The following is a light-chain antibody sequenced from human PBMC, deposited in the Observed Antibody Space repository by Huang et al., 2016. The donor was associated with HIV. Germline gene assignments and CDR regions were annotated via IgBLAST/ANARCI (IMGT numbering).Light chain of an antibody. V-gene: IGKV3-15*01. CDR2: AAS. Sequence: VMMSQSPATLAASPGERVTLSCGASQSVNTNFTWYQQKPCQPPRLLIYAASTRATVVPARFAGSGSGTEFTLTIDSLQSDDFAVYYCQQYNKWPPEYTFGQGTRLEIK. J-gene: IGKJ2*01. CDR1: QSVNTN. CDR3: QQYNKWPPEYT.